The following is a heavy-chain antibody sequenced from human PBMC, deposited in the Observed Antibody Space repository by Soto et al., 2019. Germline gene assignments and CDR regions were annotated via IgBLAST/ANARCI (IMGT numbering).Heavy chain of an antibody. J-gene: IGHJ4*02. V-gene: IGHV3-23*01. CDR3: ARVAPEYSSTPRRFDF. CDR1: GFTFGIYA. CDR2: ISGSGGSI. Sequence: EVQLLESGGGLVQPGGSLRLSCAASGFTFGIYAMSWVRQAPGKGLEWVSSISGSGGSIYYAHSVKGRFTISRDKPKNTRNLQMNSLRAKDTALYHCARVAPEYSSTPRRFDFWGQGTLVTVSS. D-gene: IGHD6-13*01.